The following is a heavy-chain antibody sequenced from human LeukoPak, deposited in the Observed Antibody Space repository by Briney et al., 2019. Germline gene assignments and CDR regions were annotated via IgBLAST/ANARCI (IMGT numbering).Heavy chain of an antibody. CDR1: GFNFSCYC. CDR3: AKGTVIVGYYFDS. J-gene: IGHJ4*02. V-gene: IGHV3-30*18. D-gene: IGHD3-22*01. Sequence: GSLRLFFAASGFNFSCYCIHLVPQAPSEGVELGEVISNDGSDKSYADSVKGRFTISRDNSKNTLYLQMNSLRAEDTAVYFCAKGTVIVGYYFDSWGQGTLVTVSS. CDR2: ISNDGSDK.